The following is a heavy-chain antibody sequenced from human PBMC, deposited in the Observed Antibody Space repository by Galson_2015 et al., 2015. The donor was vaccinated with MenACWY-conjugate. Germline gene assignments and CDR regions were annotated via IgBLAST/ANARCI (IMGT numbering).Heavy chain of an antibody. CDR2: IIPMFGTT. CDR1: GGTFSNHA. V-gene: IGHV1-69*13. Sequence: SVKVSCKATGGTFSNHAISWVRQAPGQGLEWVGGIIPMFGTTYYAQRFQGRVTITADESTRTAYLDLRSLRSEDTAVYYCARDGYSYGFGFYGMDV. J-gene: IGHJ6*01. D-gene: IGHD5-18*01. CDR3: ARDGYSYGFGFYGMDV.